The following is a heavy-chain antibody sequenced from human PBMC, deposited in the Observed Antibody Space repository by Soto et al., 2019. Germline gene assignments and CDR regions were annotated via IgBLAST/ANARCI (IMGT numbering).Heavy chain of an antibody. CDR2: RNAYSGDT. J-gene: IGHJ4*01. CDR3: ARAEKWVTGNMGGY. CDR1: GYTFTNYA. V-gene: IGHV1-18*04. D-gene: IGHD1-20*01. Sequence: QVQLVQSGAEVKKPGASVKVSCTASGYTFTNYAISWVRQAPGQGLEWMGWRNAYSGDTNYAQKLQGRLTMTTDTSTSTAYMELRSLRSDDTAVYYCARAEKWVTGNMGGYWGHGTLVTVSS.